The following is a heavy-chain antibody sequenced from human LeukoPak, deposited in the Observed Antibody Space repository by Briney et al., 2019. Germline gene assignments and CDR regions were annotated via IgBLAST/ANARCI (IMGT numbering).Heavy chain of an antibody. CDR2: IYSGGST. D-gene: IGHD3-16*01. J-gene: IGHJ4*02. CDR3: ARGKSGLYTFDY. CDR1: GFTVSSNY. V-gene: IGHV3-53*04. Sequence: GGSLRLPCAASGFTVSSNYMSWVRQAPGKGLEWVSVIYSGGSTYYADSAKGRFTISRHNSKNTLYLQMNSLRAEDTAVYYCARGKSGLYTFDYWGQGTLVTVSS.